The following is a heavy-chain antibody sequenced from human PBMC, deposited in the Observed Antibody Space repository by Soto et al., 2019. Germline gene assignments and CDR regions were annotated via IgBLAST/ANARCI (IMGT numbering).Heavy chain of an antibody. V-gene: IGHV1-18*01. D-gene: IGHD6-13*01. CDR2: ISAYNGNT. J-gene: IGHJ4*02. CDR3: ARDPVSIAAAGTLYFDY. Sequence: ASVKVSCKASGYTFTSYDINWVRQATGQGLEWMGWISAYNGNTNYAQKLQGRVTMTTDTSTSTAYMELRSLRSDDTAVYYCARDPVSIAAAGTLYFDYWGQGTLVTVSS. CDR1: GYTFTSYD.